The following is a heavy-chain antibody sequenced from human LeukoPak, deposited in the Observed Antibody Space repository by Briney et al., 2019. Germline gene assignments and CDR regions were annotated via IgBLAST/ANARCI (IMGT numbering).Heavy chain of an antibody. CDR2: ISGVGGSR. CDR1: GVTFSSYGFTFSSYG. CDR3: ARGGLDESFQY. Sequence: GGSLRLSCAASGVTFSSYGFTFSSYGMSWVRQAPGKGLEWVSGISGVGGSRYYADSVKGRFTISRDNSKNTLYLQMNSLRAEDTAVYYCARGGLDESFQYWGQGTLVTVST. J-gene: IGHJ1*01. V-gene: IGHV3-23*01. D-gene: IGHD6-25*01.